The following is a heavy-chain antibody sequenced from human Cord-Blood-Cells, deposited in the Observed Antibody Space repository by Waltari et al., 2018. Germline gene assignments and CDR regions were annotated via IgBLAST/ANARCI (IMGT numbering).Heavy chain of an antibody. D-gene: IGHD5-18*01. J-gene: IGHJ3*02. Sequence: QVQLQQWGAGLLKPSETLSLTCAVYGGPFSGYYWSWLRQPPGKGLEWIGEINHSGSTNYNPSLKSRVTISVDTSKNQFSLKLSSVTAADTAVYYCARAPLRRYSYGHDAFDIWGQGTMVTVSS. CDR3: ARAPLRRYSYGHDAFDI. V-gene: IGHV4-34*01. CDR1: GGPFSGYY. CDR2: INHSGST.